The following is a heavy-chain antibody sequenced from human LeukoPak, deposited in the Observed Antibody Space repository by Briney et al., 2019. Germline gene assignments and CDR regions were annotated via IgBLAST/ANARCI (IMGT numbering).Heavy chain of an antibody. J-gene: IGHJ3*02. CDR3: ARPFYSSGWYGAFDI. V-gene: IGHV4-39*01. CDR2: LYYAGST. Sequence: IPSETLSLTCSISGGSISTSSQYWVWIRQTLGKGLEWIGSLYYAGSTYNNPSLESRVTISIDTSKNQFSLRLTSVTAADTAVYFCARPFYSSGWYGAFDIWGPGTMVTVSS. CDR1: GGSISTSSQY. D-gene: IGHD6-19*01.